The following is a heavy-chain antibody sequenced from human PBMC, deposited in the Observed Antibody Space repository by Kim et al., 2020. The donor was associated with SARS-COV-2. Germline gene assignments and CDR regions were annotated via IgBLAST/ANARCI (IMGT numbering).Heavy chain of an antibody. J-gene: IGHJ6*02. CDR2: IKSKTDGGTT. CDR3: TAYYYGSGSYSYYYYGMDV. V-gene: IGHV3-15*01. D-gene: IGHD3-10*01. CDR1: GFTFSNAW. Sequence: GGSLRLSCAASGFTFSNAWMSWVRQAPGKGLEWVGRIKSKTDGGTTDYAAPVKGRFTISRDDSKNTLYLQMNSLKTEDTAVYYCTAYYYGSGSYSYYYYGMDVWGQGTTVTVSS.